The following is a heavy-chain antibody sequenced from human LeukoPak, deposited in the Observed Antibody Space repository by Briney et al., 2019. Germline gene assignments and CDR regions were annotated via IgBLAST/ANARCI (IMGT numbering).Heavy chain of an antibody. CDR1: GGSISSSSYY. Sequence: PSETLPLTCTVSGGSISSSSYYWGWIRQPPGKGLEWIGNTYYGGNTHYNPSLKSRISMSVDTSKNQFSLELSSVTAADTAVYYCAAAFDYWGQGTLVTVSS. D-gene: IGHD6-25*01. CDR2: TYYGGNT. CDR3: AAAFDY. J-gene: IGHJ4*02. V-gene: IGHV4-39*01.